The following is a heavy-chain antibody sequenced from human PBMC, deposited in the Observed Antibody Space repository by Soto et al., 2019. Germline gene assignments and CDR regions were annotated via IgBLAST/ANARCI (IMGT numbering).Heavy chain of an antibody. CDR2: ISHLENT. J-gene: IGHJ4*02. V-gene: IGHV4-30-2*06. D-gene: IGHD5-12*01. CDR3: ARGGGYDSFDY. CDR1: GASISYGGFS. Sequence: SETLSLTCTVSGASISYGGFSWSWIRQSPGKGLEWIGYISHLENTYLHPSFKSRLTMSIDRTRNQFSLKLSSVTAADMAVYYCARGGGYDSFDYWGQGVLVTVSS.